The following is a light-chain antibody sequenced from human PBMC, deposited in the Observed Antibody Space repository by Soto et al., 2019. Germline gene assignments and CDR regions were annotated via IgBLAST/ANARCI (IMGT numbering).Light chain of an antibody. J-gene: IGKJ1*01. V-gene: IGKV1-5*01. CDR3: QHYNSYSEA. CDR2: DAS. Sequence: IQLTQSPSTLSGSVGDRVTITCRASQTISSWLAWHQQKSGRAPKLLIYDASSLEGGVPSRFSGSGSGTEFTLTISSLQPDDFATYYCQHYNSYSEAFGQGTKVDIK. CDR1: QTISSW.